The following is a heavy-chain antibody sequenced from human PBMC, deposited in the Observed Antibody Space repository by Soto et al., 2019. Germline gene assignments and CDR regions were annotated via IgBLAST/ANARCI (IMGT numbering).Heavy chain of an antibody. CDR1: EDSVSSNIAA. CDR3: TGITWFSGMEV. Sequence: SPTLSLPCAISEDSVSSNIAAWNWIRQSPSRGLEWLGRTYYKSKWNNDYALSVKSRITINQDTSKKQFSLHLYSVTPEDTAVYYCTGITWFSGMEVWGQGTTVTVS. D-gene: IGHD3-10*01. J-gene: IGHJ6*02. CDR2: TYYKSKWNN. V-gene: IGHV6-1*01.